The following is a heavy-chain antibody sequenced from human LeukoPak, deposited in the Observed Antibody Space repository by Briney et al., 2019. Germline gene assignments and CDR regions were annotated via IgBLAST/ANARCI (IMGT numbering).Heavy chain of an antibody. J-gene: IGHJ4*02. V-gene: IGHV4-59*01. CDR2: IYYSGST. D-gene: IGHD3-9*01. CDR3: ARAYYDILTGYLDYYFDY. Sequence: PSETLSLTCTVPGGPTSSYYGSSVRQPPGKGLEWIGYIYYSGSTNYNPSLKSRVTISVDTSKNQFSLKLSSVTAADTAVYYCARAYYDILTGYLDYYFDYWGQGPRVSVSS. CDR1: GGPTSSYY.